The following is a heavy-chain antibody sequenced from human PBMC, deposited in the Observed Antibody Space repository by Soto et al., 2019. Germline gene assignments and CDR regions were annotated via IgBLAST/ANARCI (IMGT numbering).Heavy chain of an antibody. V-gene: IGHV3-23*01. Sequence: EVQLLESGGGLVQPGESLRLSCAVSGFTFNNYAMSWVRQAPGKGLEWVSIISGTGDATYYADSVKGRFTISRDNSKNTLYLQMNSLRAEDTAIYYCAKWCSSKNLDNWGQGTLVTVSS. CDR3: AKWCSSKNLDN. CDR1: GFTFNNYA. D-gene: IGHD2-15*01. J-gene: IGHJ4*02. CDR2: ISGTGDAT.